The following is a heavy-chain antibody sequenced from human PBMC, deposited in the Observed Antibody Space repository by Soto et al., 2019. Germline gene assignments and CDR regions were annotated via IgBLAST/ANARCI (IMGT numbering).Heavy chain of an antibody. Sequence: GGSLRLSCAASGFTFSSYAMHWVRQAPGKGLEWVAVISYDGSNKYYADSVKGRFTISRDNSKNTLYLQMNSLRAEDTAVYYCARDRQELGTMVRGVIHFTYYYYGMDVWGQGTTVTVSS. D-gene: IGHD3-10*01. CDR1: GFTFSSYA. CDR3: ARDRQELGTMVRGVIHFTYYYYGMDV. V-gene: IGHV3-30-3*01. CDR2: ISYDGSNK. J-gene: IGHJ6*02.